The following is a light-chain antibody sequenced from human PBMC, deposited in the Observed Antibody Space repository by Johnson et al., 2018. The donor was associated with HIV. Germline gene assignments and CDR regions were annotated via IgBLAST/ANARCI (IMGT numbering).Light chain of an antibody. Sequence: QSVLTQPPSVSAAPGQKVTISCSGSSSNIGNNYVSWYQQFPGTAPKLLIYENNKRPSGIPDRFYGSKSGTSTTLGITGLQTGDEADYYCGTWDGSLSAGVFGTGTKVTVL. CDR3: GTWDGSLSAGV. V-gene: IGLV1-51*02. J-gene: IGLJ1*01. CDR2: ENN. CDR1: SSNIGNNY.